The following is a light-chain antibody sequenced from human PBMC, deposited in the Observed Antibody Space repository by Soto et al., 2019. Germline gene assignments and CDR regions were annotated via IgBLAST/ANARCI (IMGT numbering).Light chain of an antibody. J-gene: IGLJ2*01. Sequence: QPVLTQSPSASASLGASVKLTCTLSSGHSSYAIAWRQQQPEKGPRYLMKLNSDGRHSKGDGIPDRFSGSSSGAERYLTISSLQSEDEADYYCQTWGTDIVIFGGGTKVTVL. CDR1: SGHSSYA. V-gene: IGLV4-69*01. CDR2: LNSDGRH. CDR3: QTWGTDIVI.